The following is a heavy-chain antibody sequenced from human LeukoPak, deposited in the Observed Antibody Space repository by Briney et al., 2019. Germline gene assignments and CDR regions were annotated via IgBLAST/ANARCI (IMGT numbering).Heavy chain of an antibody. J-gene: IGHJ4*02. V-gene: IGHV3-53*04. Sequence: GGSLRLSCATSGFTFSNYWMAWVRQAPGKGLEWVSVIYSGGSTYYADSVKGRFTISRHNSKNTLYLQMNSLRAEDTAVYYCARSWGSYRYFDYWGQGTLVTVSS. CDR3: ARSWGSYRYFDY. D-gene: IGHD3-16*02. CDR1: GFTFSNYW. CDR2: IYSGGST.